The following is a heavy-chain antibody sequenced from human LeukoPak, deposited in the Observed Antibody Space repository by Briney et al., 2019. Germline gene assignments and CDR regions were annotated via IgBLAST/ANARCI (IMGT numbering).Heavy chain of an antibody. CDR3: AREVASSGYYGFDY. CDR1: GVTFSSYW. Sequence: GGSLRLSCAASGVTFSSYWMSWVRQAPGKGLEWVSVIYSGGSTYYADSVKGRFTISRDNSKNTLYLQMNSLRAEDTAVYYCAREVASSGYYGFDYWGQGTLVTVSS. V-gene: IGHV3-66*01. J-gene: IGHJ4*02. CDR2: IYSGGST. D-gene: IGHD3-22*01.